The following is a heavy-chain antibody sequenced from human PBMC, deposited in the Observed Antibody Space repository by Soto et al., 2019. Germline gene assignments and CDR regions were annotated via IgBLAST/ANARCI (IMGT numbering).Heavy chain of an antibody. V-gene: IGHV1-69*08. CDR2: IITVLGTT. CDR1: GDTFSSYA. D-gene: IGHD2-21*01. Sequence: QVQLVQSGAELKKTGSSVTVSCRASGDTFSSYAVNWVRQAPGRGLEWMGRIITVLGTTDYAQNFKGRVTITAEKSTKTVDMELSSLRSDDTAVYYCARRRYCGYDCYHKHYYGMDVWGQGTTVTVAS. CDR3: ARRRYCGYDCYHKHYYGMDV. J-gene: IGHJ6*02.